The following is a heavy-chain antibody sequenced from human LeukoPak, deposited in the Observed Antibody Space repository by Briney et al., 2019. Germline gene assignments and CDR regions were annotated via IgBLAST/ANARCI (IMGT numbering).Heavy chain of an antibody. Sequence: SETLSLTCAVSGGSISSGGYSWSWIRQPPGKGLEWIGYIYHSGSTYYNPSLKSRVTISVDRSKNQFSLKLSSVTAADTAVYYCARSPLRYFDWSTPYFDYWGQGTLVTVSS. J-gene: IGHJ4*02. CDR1: GGSISSGGYS. D-gene: IGHD3-9*01. V-gene: IGHV4-30-2*01. CDR3: ARSPLRYFDWSTPYFDY. CDR2: IYHSGST.